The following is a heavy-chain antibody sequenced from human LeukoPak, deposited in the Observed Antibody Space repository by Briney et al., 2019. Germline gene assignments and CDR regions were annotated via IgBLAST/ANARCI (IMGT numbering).Heavy chain of an antibody. V-gene: IGHV1-69*13. D-gene: IGHD3-3*02. CDR3: ARDYIFGVALIGI. CDR1: GGTFSSYA. J-gene: IGHJ3*02. CDR2: IIPIFGTA. Sequence: GASVKVSCKASGGTFSSYAISWVRQAPGQGLEWMGGIIPIFGTANYAQKFQGRVTITADESTSTAYMELSSLRSEDTAVYYCARDYIFGVALIGIWGQGTMVTVSS.